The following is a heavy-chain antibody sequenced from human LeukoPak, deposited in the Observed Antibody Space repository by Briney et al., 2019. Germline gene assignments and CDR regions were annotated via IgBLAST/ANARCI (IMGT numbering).Heavy chain of an antibody. D-gene: IGHD3-22*01. V-gene: IGHV1-18*01. CDR3: ATKASSSGYYGLGAFDI. J-gene: IGHJ3*02. Sequence: ASVKVSCKASGATFSSYAITWVRQAPGQGLEWMGWISAYNGNTNYAQKLQGRVTMTTDTSTSTAYMELRSLRSDDTAVYYCATKASSSGYYGLGAFDIWGKGTMVTVSS. CDR1: GATFSSYA. CDR2: ISAYNGNT.